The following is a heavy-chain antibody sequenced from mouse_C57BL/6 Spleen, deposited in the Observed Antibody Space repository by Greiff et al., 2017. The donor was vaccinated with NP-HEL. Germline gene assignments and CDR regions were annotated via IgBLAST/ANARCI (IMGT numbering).Heavy chain of an antibody. CDR1: GFTFSDYG. Sequence: EVQRVESGGGLVKPGGSLKLSCAASGFTFSDYGMHWVRQAPEKGLEWVAYISSGSSTIYYADTVKGRFTISRDNAKNTLFLQMTSLRSEDTAMYYCAKGDGNFAYWGQGTLVTVSA. J-gene: IGHJ3*01. D-gene: IGHD2-1*01. V-gene: IGHV5-17*01. CDR2: ISSGSSTI. CDR3: AKGDGNFAY.